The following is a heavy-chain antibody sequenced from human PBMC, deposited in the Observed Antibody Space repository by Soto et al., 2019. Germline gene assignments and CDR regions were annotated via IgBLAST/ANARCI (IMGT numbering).Heavy chain of an antibody. V-gene: IGHV4-59*12. CDR1: GGSITYY. CDR3: ANRHDITMIAA. CDR2: INSNGYS. D-gene: IGHD3-22*01. J-gene: IGHJ4*02. Sequence: PSETLSLTCTVSGGSITYYCSWMRLSPGKGLEWIGYINSNGYSSYNPSLKSRVTLSVDTSKNQFSLKLSSVTAADTAVYYCANRHDITMIAAWGQGTLVTVSS.